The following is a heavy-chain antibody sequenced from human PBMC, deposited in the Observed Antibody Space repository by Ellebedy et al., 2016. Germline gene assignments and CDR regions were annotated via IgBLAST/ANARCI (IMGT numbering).Heavy chain of an antibody. Sequence: GESLKISCTASGFTFSNFWMSWVRQVPGKGLEWVANIHQDGNEKYYLDSVKGRFTISRDNGKNSLYLQMSGLRGEDTAVYYCARTGDSHLTIFGLIVISDRYYYGMDVWGQGTTVTVSS. V-gene: IGHV3-7*01. J-gene: IGHJ6*02. CDR3: ARTGDSHLTIFGLIVISDRYYYGMDV. D-gene: IGHD3-3*01. CDR2: IHQDGNEK. CDR1: GFTFSNFW.